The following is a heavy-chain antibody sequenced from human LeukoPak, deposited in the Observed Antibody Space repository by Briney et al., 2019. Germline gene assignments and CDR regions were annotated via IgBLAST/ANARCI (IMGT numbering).Heavy chain of an antibody. CDR1: GFTFSTYW. V-gene: IGHV3-74*01. CDR3: ARYSYDSNTHYYYFDY. J-gene: IGHJ4*02. CDR2: ISSDGSST. D-gene: IGHD3-22*01. Sequence: GGSLRLSCAASGFTFSTYWMHWVRQAPGKGLVWVSRISSDGSSTTYADSVKGRFTISRDNAKNTLHLQMTSLRAEDTAVYYCARYSYDSNTHYYYFDYWGQGTLVTVSS.